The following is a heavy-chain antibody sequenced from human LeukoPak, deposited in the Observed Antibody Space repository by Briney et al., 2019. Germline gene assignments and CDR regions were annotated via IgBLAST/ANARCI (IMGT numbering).Heavy chain of an antibody. Sequence: KSSETLSLTCTVSGGSINSYYWSWIRQPPGKGLEYIGYIYYSGTTNYNPSLKSRVTISIDTYKNKFSLKLSSVTAADTAVYYCSAGPRYISGYYRSFDYWGQGTLVTVSS. CDR3: SAGPRYISGYYRSFDY. CDR2: IYYSGTT. D-gene: IGHD3-22*01. CDR1: GGSINSYY. V-gene: IGHV4-59*01. J-gene: IGHJ4*02.